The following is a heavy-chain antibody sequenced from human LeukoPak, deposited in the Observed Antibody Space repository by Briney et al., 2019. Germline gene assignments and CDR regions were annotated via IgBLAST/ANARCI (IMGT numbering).Heavy chain of an antibody. Sequence: GGSLRLSCAASGFTFSNYDMHWVRHSPGNGLEWVAFIRCDGSNKYYADSVKGRFPISRDNSKNTLYLQMNSLRAEDTAVYYCAKGGSSAWYYFDYWGQGTLVTVSS. D-gene: IGHD6-19*01. J-gene: IGHJ4*02. CDR3: AKGGSSAWYYFDY. CDR1: GFTFSNYD. CDR2: IRCDGSNK. V-gene: IGHV3-30*02.